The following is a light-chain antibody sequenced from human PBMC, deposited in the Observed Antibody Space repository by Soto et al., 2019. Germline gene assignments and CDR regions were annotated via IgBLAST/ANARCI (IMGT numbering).Light chain of an antibody. CDR2: DNS. CDR1: SSNIGAGYD. Sequence: QSVLTQPPSVSGAPGQRVTISCTGSSSNIGAGYDVHWYQQLPGTAPKLLIYDNSNRPSGVPDRFSGSKSGTSASLAITGLQAEDEDDDYCQSYDSSLSGSMVFGGGTKLTVL. CDR3: QSYDSSLSGSMV. V-gene: IGLV1-40*01. J-gene: IGLJ2*01.